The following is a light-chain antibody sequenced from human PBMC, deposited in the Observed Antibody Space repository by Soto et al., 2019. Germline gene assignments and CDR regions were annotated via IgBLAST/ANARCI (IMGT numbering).Light chain of an antibody. CDR3: QQYNNWPLT. V-gene: IGKV3-15*01. Sequence: EIVMTQSPATLSVSPGERATLSCRASQSVSSNLAWYQQKPGQAPRLLIYGASTGTPDIPARFSASGSGTEFTFTISSLPSEDFAVYYCQQYNNWPLTFGGGTKVEIK. J-gene: IGKJ4*01. CDR2: GAS. CDR1: QSVSSN.